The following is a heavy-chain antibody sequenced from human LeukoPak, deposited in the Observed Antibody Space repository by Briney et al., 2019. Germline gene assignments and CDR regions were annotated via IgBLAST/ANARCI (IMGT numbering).Heavy chain of an antibody. V-gene: IGHV1-58*02. CDR3: ARDHRIDSSGYYPYYFDY. CDR1: GFTFTSSA. Sequence: SVKVSCKASGFTFTSSAMQWVRQARGQRLEWIGWIVVGSGNTNYAQKLQGRVTMTTDTSTSTAYMELRSLRSDDTAVYYCARDHRIDSSGYYPYYFDYWGQGTLVTVSS. J-gene: IGHJ4*02. CDR2: IVVGSGNT. D-gene: IGHD3-22*01.